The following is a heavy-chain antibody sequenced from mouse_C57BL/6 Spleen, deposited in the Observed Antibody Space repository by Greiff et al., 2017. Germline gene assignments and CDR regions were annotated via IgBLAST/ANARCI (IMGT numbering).Heavy chain of an antibody. Sequence: QVHVKQPGAELVKPGASVKVSCKASGYTFTSYWMHWVKQRPGQGLEWIGRIHPSDSDTNYNQKFKGKATLTVDKSSSTAYMQLSSLTSEDSAVYYCAMVGIWDYFDYWGQGTTLTVSS. CDR3: AMVGIWDYFDY. CDR2: IHPSDSDT. CDR1: GYTFTSYW. D-gene: IGHD1-1*02. J-gene: IGHJ2*01. V-gene: IGHV1-74*01.